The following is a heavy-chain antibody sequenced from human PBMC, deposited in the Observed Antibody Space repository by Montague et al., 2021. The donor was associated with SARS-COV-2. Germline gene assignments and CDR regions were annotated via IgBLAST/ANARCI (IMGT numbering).Heavy chain of an antibody. CDR2: TYYRSKWYH. CDR3: ARTTTRMLYPENAFGI. CDR1: GDSVPSNTAT. Sequence: CAISGDSVPSNTATWNWIRQSPSRGLEWLGRTYYRSKWYHDYAISLKSRITINPDTSKNQFSLQLSSVAPEDTAVFYCARTTTRMLYPENAFGIWGQGTMITIAS. V-gene: IGHV6-1*01. J-gene: IGHJ3*02. D-gene: IGHD2-15*01.